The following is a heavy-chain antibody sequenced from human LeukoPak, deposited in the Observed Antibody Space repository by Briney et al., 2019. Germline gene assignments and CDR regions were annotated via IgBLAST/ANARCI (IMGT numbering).Heavy chain of an antibody. Sequence: SVKVSCKASGGTFSSYAISCVRQAPGQGLEWMGRIIPILGIANYAQKFQGRVTITADKSTSTAYMELSSLRSEDTAVYYCAREPTVTTTFDYWGQGTLVTVSS. D-gene: IGHD4-17*01. CDR3: AREPTVTTTFDY. J-gene: IGHJ4*02. CDR1: GGTFSSYA. V-gene: IGHV1-69*04. CDR2: IIPILGIA.